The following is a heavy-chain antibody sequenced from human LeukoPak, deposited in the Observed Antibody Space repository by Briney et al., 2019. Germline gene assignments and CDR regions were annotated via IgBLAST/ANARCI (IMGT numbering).Heavy chain of an antibody. CDR2: IYYSGST. Sequence: SETLSLTCTVSGGSISSSSYYWSWIRQPPGKGLEWIGYIYYSGSTYYNPSLKSRVTMSVDTSKNQFSLKLSSVTAADTAVYYCARDGGRPWGQGTLVTVSS. J-gene: IGHJ5*02. CDR1: GGSISSSSYY. V-gene: IGHV4-39*07. CDR3: ARDGGRP. D-gene: IGHD3-3*01.